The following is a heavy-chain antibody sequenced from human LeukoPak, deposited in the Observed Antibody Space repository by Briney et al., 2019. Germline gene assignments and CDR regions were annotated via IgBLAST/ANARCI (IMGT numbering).Heavy chain of an antibody. CDR3: ARGPMLRGVIIRRSKSGYFDY. J-gene: IGHJ4*02. V-gene: IGHV3-7*01. CDR1: GFTFSSDW. Sequence: GGSLRLSCAASGFTFSSDWMSWVRQAPGKGLEWVANIKQDGSEKYYVNSVKGRFTISRDNAKNSLYLQMNSLRAEDTVVYYCARGPMLRGVIIRRSKSGYFDYWGQGTLVTVSS. D-gene: IGHD3-10*01. CDR2: IKQDGSEK.